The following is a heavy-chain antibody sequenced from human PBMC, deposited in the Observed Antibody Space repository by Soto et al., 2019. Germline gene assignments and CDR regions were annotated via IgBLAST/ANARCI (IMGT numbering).Heavy chain of an antibody. V-gene: IGHV4-30-4*01. J-gene: IGHJ6*02. Sequence: SETLSLTCTVSGDSISSGNKYWSWIRQAPGKGLEWIGYIFSSGTTYYNPSLKSRLTMSLDTSQNQFSLRLASVTDADSAVYYCARVPSPFDYYYAMDVWGQGTTVTVSS. CDR2: IFSSGTT. CDR3: ARVPSPFDYYYAMDV. CDR1: GDSISSGNKY. D-gene: IGHD3-16*01.